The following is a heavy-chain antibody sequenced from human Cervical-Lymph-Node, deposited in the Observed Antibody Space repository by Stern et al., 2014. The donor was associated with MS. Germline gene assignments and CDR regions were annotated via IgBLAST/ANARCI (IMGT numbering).Heavy chain of an antibody. CDR3: ARDHRARYYYDSSDI. J-gene: IGHJ3*02. V-gene: IGHV3-33*01. CDR2: IWYAGSNK. D-gene: IGHD3-22*01. CDR1: GFTFSSYG. Sequence: VHLVESGGGVVQPGRSLRLSCAASGFTFSSYGMHWVRQAPGKGLEWVAVIWYAGSNKYYADSVKGRFTISRDNSKNTLYLQMNSLRAEDTAVYYCARDHRARYYYDSSDIWGQGTMVTVSS.